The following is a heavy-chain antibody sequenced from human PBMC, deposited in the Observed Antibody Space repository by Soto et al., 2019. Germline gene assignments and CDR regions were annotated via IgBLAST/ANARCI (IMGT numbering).Heavy chain of an antibody. J-gene: IGHJ6*02. CDR1: GGSISSYY. CDR2: IYDSGST. Sequence: SETLSLTCTVSGGSISSYYWSWIRQPPGKGLEWIGYIYDSGSTNYNPSLKSRVTISVDTSKNQFSLKLSSVTAADTAVYYCARNPCGGSGGSCYSGGYYYYYYGMDVWGQGTTVTVSS. D-gene: IGHD2-15*01. V-gene: IGHV4-59*01. CDR3: ARNPCGGSGGSCYSGGYYYYYYGMDV.